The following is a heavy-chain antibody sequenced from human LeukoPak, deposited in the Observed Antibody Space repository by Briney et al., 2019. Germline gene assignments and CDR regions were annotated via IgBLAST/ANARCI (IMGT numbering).Heavy chain of an antibody. V-gene: IGHV3-74*01. CDR2: INTDGSTT. J-gene: IGHJ4*02. Sequence: GGSLRLSCAGSGFTFSTYWMHWVRQAPGGGLVWVSGINTDGSTTSYADSVKGRFTISRDNAKNTLYLQMTSLRVEDTALYYCAKGSGVDWDLEVRGPGGLGTVS. CDR1: GFTFSTYW. CDR3: AKGSGVDWDLEV. D-gene: IGHD3-3*01.